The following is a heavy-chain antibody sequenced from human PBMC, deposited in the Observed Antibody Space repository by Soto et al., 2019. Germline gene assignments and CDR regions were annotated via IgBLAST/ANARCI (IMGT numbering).Heavy chain of an antibody. D-gene: IGHD3-3*01. CDR3: ARYSTIFGVVSLDV. V-gene: IGHV3-33*01. J-gene: IGHJ6*02. CDR1: GFTFSSYG. Sequence: PGGSLRLSCAASGFTFSSYGMHWVRQAPGKGLEWVAVIWYDGSNKYYADSVKGRFTISRDNSKNTLYLQMNSLRAEDTAVYYCARYSTIFGVVSLDVWGQGTTVTVSS. CDR2: IWYDGSNK.